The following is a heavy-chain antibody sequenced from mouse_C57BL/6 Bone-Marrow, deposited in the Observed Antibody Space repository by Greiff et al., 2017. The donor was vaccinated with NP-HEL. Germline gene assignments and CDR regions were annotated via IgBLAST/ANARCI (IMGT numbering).Heavy chain of an antibody. CDR3: ARVDYGHYYVDY. CDR1: GYSITSGYY. V-gene: IGHV3-6*01. Sequence: EVQLQQSGPGLVKPSQSLSLTCSVTGYSITSGYYWNWIRQFPGNKLEWMGYISYDGSNNYNPSLKNRISITLNTSKNQFFLKLNSVTTEDTATYYCARVDYGHYYVDYWGQGTTLTVSS. J-gene: IGHJ2*01. D-gene: IGHD2-4*01. CDR2: ISYDGSN.